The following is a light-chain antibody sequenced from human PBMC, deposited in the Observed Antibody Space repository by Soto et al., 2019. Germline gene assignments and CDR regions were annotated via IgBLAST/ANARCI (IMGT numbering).Light chain of an antibody. Sequence: QSALTQPASVSGSPGQSITIPCTGTSSDVGGYNYVSWYQHHPGEAPKLMIYDVNDRPSGVSSRFSGSKSGNTASLTISGLHAEDEADYYCTSYTSDTTVVFGGGTQLTVL. CDR2: DVN. V-gene: IGLV2-14*03. CDR3: TSYTSDTTVV. J-gene: IGLJ2*01. CDR1: SSDVGGYNY.